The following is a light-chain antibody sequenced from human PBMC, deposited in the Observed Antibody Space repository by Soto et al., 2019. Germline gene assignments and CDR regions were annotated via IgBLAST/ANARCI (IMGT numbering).Light chain of an antibody. CDR2: GAA. CDR3: QQYSSSPLT. V-gene: IGKV3-20*01. J-gene: IGKJ4*01. Sequence: EIVLTQSPGTLSLSPGERATLSCRASQSVRSSHLAWYQQMPGQAPRLLIYGAANRATGIPDRFSGSGSGTDFTLSISRLEPEDYAVYYCQQYSSSPLTFGGGTKV. CDR1: QSVRSSH.